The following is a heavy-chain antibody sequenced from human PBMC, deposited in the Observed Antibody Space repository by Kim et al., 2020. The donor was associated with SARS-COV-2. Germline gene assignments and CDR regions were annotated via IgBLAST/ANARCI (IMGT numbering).Heavy chain of an antibody. CDR1: GGSMSPYF. CDR3: AREIRDYYGSGNYSPFYFDY. J-gene: IGHJ4*02. Sequence: SETLSLTCTVSGGSMSPYFWSWIRQPAGKGLEWIGRISPNEDTLFNPNYNPSLKSRVTMSVDTSKNQVSLTLDSLTAADTAVYYCAREIRDYYGSGNYSPFYFDYWGQGTLVTVSS. V-gene: IGHV4-4*07. CDR2: ISPNEDTLFNP. D-gene: IGHD3-10*01.